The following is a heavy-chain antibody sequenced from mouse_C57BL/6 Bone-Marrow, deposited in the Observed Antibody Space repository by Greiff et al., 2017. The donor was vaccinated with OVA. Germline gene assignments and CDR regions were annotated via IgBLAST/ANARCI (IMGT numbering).Heavy chain of an antibody. CDR1: GFTFSDYG. D-gene: IGHD2-3*01. J-gene: IGHJ3*01. Sequence: EVKLMESGGGLVQPGGSLKLSCAASGFTFSDYGMAWVRQAPRKGPEWVAFISNLAYSIYYADTVTGRFTISRENAKNTLYLEMSSLRSEDTAMYYCASLYDGYYVAWFAYWGQGTLVTVSA. CDR3: ASLYDGYYVAWFAY. V-gene: IGHV5-15*01. CDR2: ISNLAYSI.